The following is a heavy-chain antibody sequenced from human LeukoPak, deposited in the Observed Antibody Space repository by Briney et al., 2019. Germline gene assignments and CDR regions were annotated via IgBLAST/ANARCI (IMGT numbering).Heavy chain of an antibody. CDR1: GYSFTSYG. CDR2: ISAYNGNT. V-gene: IGHV1-18*04. CDR3: ARDFMVRGVNTDY. D-gene: IGHD3-10*01. J-gene: IGHJ4*02. Sequence: GASVKLSCKAAGYSFTSYGISWVRQAPGQGLGWMGWISAYNGNTNYEQKLQGRVTMTTDTSTSTASMKLRSVRSGDTALYCCARDFMVRGVNTDYWGQGTLVTVSS.